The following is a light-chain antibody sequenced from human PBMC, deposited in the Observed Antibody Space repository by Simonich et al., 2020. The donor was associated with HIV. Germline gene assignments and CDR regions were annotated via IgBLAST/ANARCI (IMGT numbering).Light chain of an antibody. CDR2: EDV. CDR3: QAWDSSTAV. J-gene: IGLJ3*02. Sequence: SYELTQPPSVSVSPGQTASITCSGDELGDQYVCWYHQQPGQSPVLVISEDVKRPSGIPERFSGSNSGNTATLTISGTQAMDEADYYCQAWDSSTAVFGGGTKLTVL. V-gene: IGLV3-1*01. CDR1: ELGDQY.